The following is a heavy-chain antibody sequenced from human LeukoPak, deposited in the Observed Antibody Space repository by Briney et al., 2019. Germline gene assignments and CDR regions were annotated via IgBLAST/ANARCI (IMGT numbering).Heavy chain of an antibody. CDR2: IYYSGST. Sequence: SETLSLTCTVSGGSISTSSYYWSWIRQPPGKGLEWIGYIYYSGSTNYNPSLKSRVTISVDTSKNQFSLKLSSVTAADTAVYYCAGYCSGGSCYYMDVWGKGTTVTISS. D-gene: IGHD2-15*01. CDR3: AGYCSGGSCYYMDV. J-gene: IGHJ6*03. CDR1: GGSISTSSYY. V-gene: IGHV4-61*01.